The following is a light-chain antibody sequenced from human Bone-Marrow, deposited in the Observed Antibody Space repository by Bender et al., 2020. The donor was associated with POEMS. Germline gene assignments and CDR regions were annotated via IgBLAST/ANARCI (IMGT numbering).Light chain of an antibody. V-gene: IGLV1-44*01. J-gene: IGLJ3*02. CDR1: NSNIGTNA. CDR3: AAWDAGLSCGV. Sequence: QSVLTQPPSASGTPGQRVTISCSGSNSNIGTNAVNWYQQFPGTAPTLLIYSDNQRPSGVPDRINAFKSGTSSSPDISRLQSEDGADSYCAAWDAGLSCGVFRGGTKLTVL. CDR2: SDN.